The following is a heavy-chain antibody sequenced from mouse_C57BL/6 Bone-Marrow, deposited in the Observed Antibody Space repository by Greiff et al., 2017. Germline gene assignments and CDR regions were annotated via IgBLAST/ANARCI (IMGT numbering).Heavy chain of an antibody. CDR1: GYTFTSYW. CDR3: SRWPRRGDY. CDR2: INPSSGYT. Sequence: QVQLQQSGAELAKPGASVKLSCKASGYTFTSYWMHWVKQRPGQGLEWIGYINPSSGYTKYNQKFKDKATLTAYKSSSTAYMLLVSLTYDDSAVYYCSRWPRRGDYWGQGTPLTVSA. J-gene: IGHJ2*01. V-gene: IGHV1-7*01.